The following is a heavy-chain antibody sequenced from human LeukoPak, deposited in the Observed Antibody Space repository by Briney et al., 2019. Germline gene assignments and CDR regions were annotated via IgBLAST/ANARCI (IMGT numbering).Heavy chain of an antibody. CDR1: GFTFSSYA. Sequence: GGSLRLSCAASGFTFSSYAVSWVRQAPGKGLEWASAIRDSGTSTYYADSVKGRFTISRDNSKNTLYLQMNSLRAEDTAVYYRAKDTRSVYYGAFDIWGQGTMVTVSS. D-gene: IGHD3-10*01. V-gene: IGHV3-23*01. CDR3: AKDTRSVYYGAFDI. J-gene: IGHJ3*02. CDR2: IRDSGTST.